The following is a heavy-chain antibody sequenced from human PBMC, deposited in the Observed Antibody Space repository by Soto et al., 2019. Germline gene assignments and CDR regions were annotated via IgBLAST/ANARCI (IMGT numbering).Heavy chain of an antibody. V-gene: IGHV3-33*01. CDR2: IWYDGSNK. CDR1: GFTFSSYG. Sequence: GGSLRLSCAASGFTFSSYGMHWVRQAPGKGLEWVAVIWYDGSNKYYADSVKGRFTISRDNSKNTLYLQMNSLRAEDTAVYYCARAPGRVTFYGMDVWGQGTTVTVS. J-gene: IGHJ6*02. CDR3: ARAPGRVTFYGMDV. D-gene: IGHD3-16*01.